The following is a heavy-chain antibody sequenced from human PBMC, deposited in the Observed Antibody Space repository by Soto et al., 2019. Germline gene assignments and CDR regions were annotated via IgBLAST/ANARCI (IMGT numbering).Heavy chain of an antibody. V-gene: IGHV3-30-3*01. D-gene: IGHD5-12*01. J-gene: IGHJ6*02. CDR2: ISYDGSNK. Sequence: RLSGAASGFTFSSYAMHWVRQAPGKGLEWVAVISYDGSNKYYADSVKGRFTISRDNSKNTLYLQMNSLRAEDTAVYYCARRSGYDFYYYYGMDVWGQGTTVTV. CDR3: ARRSGYDFYYYYGMDV. CDR1: GFTFSSYA.